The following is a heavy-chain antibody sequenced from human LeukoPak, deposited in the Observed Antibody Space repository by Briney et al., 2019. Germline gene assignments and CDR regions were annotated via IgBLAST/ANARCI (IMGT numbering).Heavy chain of an antibody. D-gene: IGHD3-10*01. Sequence: GGSLRLSCAASGFTFDDYAMHWVRQAPGKGLEWVSGISWNSGSIGYADSVKGRFTISRDNAKNSLYLQMNSLRAEDTALHYCAKDTGLWFGELFSYFDYWGQGTLVTVSS. J-gene: IGHJ4*02. CDR1: GFTFDDYA. CDR3: AKDTGLWFGELFSYFDY. V-gene: IGHV3-9*01. CDR2: ISWNSGSI.